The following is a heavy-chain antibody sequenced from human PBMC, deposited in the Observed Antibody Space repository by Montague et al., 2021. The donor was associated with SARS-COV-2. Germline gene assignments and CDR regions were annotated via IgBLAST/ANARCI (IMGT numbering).Heavy chain of an antibody. CDR3: ATLPSRITLFGVVAAYYFDD. Sequence: SETLSLTCTVSGASISSRSYYWGWIRQPPGKGLDWIVFKYYSGSSYYYPTLKSPVTISVYTSQNQLSLKLSSVTAADTSVYYCATLPSRITLFGVVAAYYFDDWGQGTLVTVSS. J-gene: IGHJ4*02. CDR2: KYYSGSS. CDR1: GASISSRSYY. D-gene: IGHD3-3*01. V-gene: IGHV4-39*01.